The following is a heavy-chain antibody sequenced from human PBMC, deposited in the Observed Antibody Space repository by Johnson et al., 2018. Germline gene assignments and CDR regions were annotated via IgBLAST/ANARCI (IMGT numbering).Heavy chain of an antibody. J-gene: IGHJ6*03. CDR3: AKTKRGPPDHCSHHYKDG. CDR1: GFTFDVYA. V-gene: IGHV3-9*01. Sequence: VQLVQSGGGLVQPGRSLRLSCAASGFTFDVYAMHWVRQVPGKGLEWVAVISWDGGNKSYADSVKGRFTISRDKPKNSLYLQMNSLRATDTALYFCAKTKRGPPDHCSHHYKDGWGKGATVNVSS. D-gene: IGHD2-21*02. CDR2: ISWDGGNK.